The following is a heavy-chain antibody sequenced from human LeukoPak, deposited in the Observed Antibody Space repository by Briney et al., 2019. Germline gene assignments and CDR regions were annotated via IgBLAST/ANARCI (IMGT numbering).Heavy chain of an antibody. CDR2: IIPIFGTA. D-gene: IGHD2-2*01. J-gene: IGHJ5*02. V-gene: IGHV1-69*05. CDR3: ARDSGVVVVPAAPNWFDP. Sequence: SVKVSCKASGGTFSSYAISWVRQAPGQGLEWMGRIIPIFGTANYAQKFQGRVTITTDESTSTAYMELRSLRSDDTAVYYCARDSGVVVVPAAPNWFDPWGQGTLVTVSS. CDR1: GGTFSSYA.